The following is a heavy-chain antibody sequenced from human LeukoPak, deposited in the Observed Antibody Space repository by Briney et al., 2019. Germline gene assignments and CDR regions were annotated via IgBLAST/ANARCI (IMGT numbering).Heavy chain of an antibody. CDR3: DRYTDHYYFDY. CDR1: GYSFTSYW. J-gene: IGHJ4*02. Sequence: GESLKISCKGPGYSFTSYWIGWLRQMPGKGLEWMGIIYPGDSDTRYSPSFQGQVTISADKSISTAYLQWSSLNTSDTAIYYSDRYTDHYYFDYWGQGTLVTVSS. D-gene: IGHD1-1*01. CDR2: IYPGDSDT. V-gene: IGHV5-51*01.